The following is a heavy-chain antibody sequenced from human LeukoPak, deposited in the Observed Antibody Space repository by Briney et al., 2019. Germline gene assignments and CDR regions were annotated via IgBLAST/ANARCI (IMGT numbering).Heavy chain of an antibody. Sequence: GGSLRLSCAASGFTVSSNYMSWVRQAPGKGLEWVSVIYSGGSTYYADSVKGRFTISRDNSKNTLYLQMNSLRAEDTAVYYCARDSSSWYLGAFDIWGQGTMVTVSS. D-gene: IGHD6-13*01. V-gene: IGHV3-53*01. CDR2: IYSGGST. CDR3: ARDSSSWYLGAFDI. CDR1: GFTVSSNY. J-gene: IGHJ3*02.